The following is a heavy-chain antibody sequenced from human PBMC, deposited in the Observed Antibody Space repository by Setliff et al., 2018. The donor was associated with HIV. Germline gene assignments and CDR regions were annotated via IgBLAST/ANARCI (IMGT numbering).Heavy chain of an antibody. V-gene: IGHV3-7*01. D-gene: IGHD3-10*01. CDR1: GFTFSSYA. CDR2: IKQDGSER. CDR3: ARPTNIDTLYYGSQSFYMYYYGMDV. J-gene: IGHJ6*02. Sequence: GGSLRLSCAASGFTFSSYAMSWIRQAPGKGLEWVANIKQDGSERSYVDSVKGRFTISRDNAKNSLYLQMNSLRAEDTAVYFCARPTNIDTLYYGSQSFYMYYYGMDVWGQGTTVTVSS.